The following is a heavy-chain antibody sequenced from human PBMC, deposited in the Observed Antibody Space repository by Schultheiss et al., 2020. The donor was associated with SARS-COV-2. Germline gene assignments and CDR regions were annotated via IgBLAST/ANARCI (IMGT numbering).Heavy chain of an antibody. CDR3: ARPDSGSYPESAFDI. CDR2: IYYSGST. D-gene: IGHD1-26*01. J-gene: IGHJ3*02. V-gene: IGHV4-61*08. Sequence: SQTLSLTCTVSGGSISSGGYYWSWIRQHPGKGLEWIGYIYYSGSTNYNPSLKSRVTISVDTSKNQFSLKLSSVTAADTAVYYCARPDSGSYPESAFDIWGQGTMVTVSS. CDR1: GGSISSGGYY.